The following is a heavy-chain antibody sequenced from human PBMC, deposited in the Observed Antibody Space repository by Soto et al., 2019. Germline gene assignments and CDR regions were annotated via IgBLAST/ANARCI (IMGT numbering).Heavy chain of an antibody. CDR1: GGSISSSSYY. Sequence: QLQLQESGPGLVKPSETLSLTCTVSGGSISSSSYYWGWIRQPPGKGLEWIGSIYYSGSTYYNPSLKSRVTIPVDTSNTQFSLKLSSVPAADTAVYYCARLSGSFQWAYWGQGTLVTVSS. J-gene: IGHJ4*02. D-gene: IGHD1-26*01. CDR3: ARLSGSFQWAY. V-gene: IGHV4-39*01. CDR2: IYYSGST.